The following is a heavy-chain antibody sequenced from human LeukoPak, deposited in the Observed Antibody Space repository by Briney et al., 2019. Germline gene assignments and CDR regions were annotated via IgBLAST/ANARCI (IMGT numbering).Heavy chain of an antibody. Sequence: SQTLSLTCTVSGGSISSGDYYWSWIRQPPGKGLEWIGYIYYSGSTYYNPSLKSRVTISVDTSKNQFSLKLSSVTAADTAVYYCARVLNYYDNSGYYSYYFDYWGQGTLVTVSS. D-gene: IGHD3-22*01. V-gene: IGHV4-30-4*01. CDR1: GGSISSGDYY. CDR2: IYYSGST. J-gene: IGHJ4*02. CDR3: ARVLNYYDNSGYYSYYFDY.